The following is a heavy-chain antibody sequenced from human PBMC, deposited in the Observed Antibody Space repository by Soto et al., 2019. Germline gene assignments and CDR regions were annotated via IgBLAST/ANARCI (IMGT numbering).Heavy chain of an antibody. D-gene: IGHD2-2*01. CDR2: VIPIFGTP. CDR3: ATSLGCSSSLDIYYYYYYGMDV. Sequence: QVRLVQSGAEVKKPGSSVKVSCKAPGGTFSTYAISWVRQAPGQGLEWMGGVIPIFGTPKYAQKFQGRVTITADESTSTGYMELRSLRSEDTAVYYCATSLGCSSSLDIYYYYYYGMDVWGQGTTVTVSS. V-gene: IGHV1-69*01. CDR1: GGTFSTYA. J-gene: IGHJ6*02.